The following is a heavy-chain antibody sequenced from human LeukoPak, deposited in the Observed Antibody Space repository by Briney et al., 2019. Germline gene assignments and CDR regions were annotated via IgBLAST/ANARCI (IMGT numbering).Heavy chain of an antibody. V-gene: IGHV3-21*01. CDR1: GFSFSSYN. CDR3: ARANTGIGPRSDY. Sequence: GGSLRLSCEASGFSFSSYNMDWVRQTPGKGLEWISSITTSSSYTFYADSVKGRFTISRDNARNSLYLQMNSLRAEDTAVYYCARANTGIGPRSDYWGQGTLVTVSS. J-gene: IGHJ4*02. CDR2: ITTSSSYT. D-gene: IGHD6-13*01.